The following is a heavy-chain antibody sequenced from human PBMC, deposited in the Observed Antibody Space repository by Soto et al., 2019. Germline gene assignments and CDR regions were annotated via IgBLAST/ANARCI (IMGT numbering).Heavy chain of an antibody. Sequence: SETLSLTCTVSGGSISSYYWSWIRQPPGKGLEWIGYIYYSGSTNYNPSLKSRVTISVDTSKNQFSLKLSSVTAADTAVYYCARDRGAAAGRDYYYYMDVWGKGTTVTVSS. CDR3: ARDRGAAAGRDYYYYMDV. D-gene: IGHD6-13*01. V-gene: IGHV4-59*01. J-gene: IGHJ6*03. CDR1: GGSISSYY. CDR2: IYYSGST.